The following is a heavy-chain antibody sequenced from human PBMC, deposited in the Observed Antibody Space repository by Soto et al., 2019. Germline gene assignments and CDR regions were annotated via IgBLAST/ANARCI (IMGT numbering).Heavy chain of an antibody. CDR1: GFSLTTDRVG. CDR2: IYWDDSK. CDR3: AHAYGGRSLS. D-gene: IGHD1-26*01. J-gene: IGHJ5*02. V-gene: IGHV2-5*02. Sequence: QITLKESGPTLVKPTQTLTLTCTFSGFSLTTDRVGVGWIRQPPGEALEWLAVIYWDDSKTYRPSLESRLTLTQDTSKNQVALTMTNMDSLDTATYYCAHAYGGRSLSWGQGTLVTVSS.